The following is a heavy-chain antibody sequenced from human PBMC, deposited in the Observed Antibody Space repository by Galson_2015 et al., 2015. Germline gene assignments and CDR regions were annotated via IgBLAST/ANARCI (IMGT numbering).Heavy chain of an antibody. CDR3: TKPPGYYDFWSGNDFYY. CDR1: GFTFSNAW. D-gene: IGHD3-3*01. V-gene: IGHV3-15*01. J-gene: IGHJ4*02. CDR2: IKSKTDGGTT. Sequence: SLRLSCAASGFTFSNAWMSWVRQAPGKGLEWVGRIKSKTDGGTTDYAAPVKGRFTISRDDSKNTLYLQMNSLKTEDTAVYYCTKPPGYYDFWSGNDFYYWGQGTLLTVSS.